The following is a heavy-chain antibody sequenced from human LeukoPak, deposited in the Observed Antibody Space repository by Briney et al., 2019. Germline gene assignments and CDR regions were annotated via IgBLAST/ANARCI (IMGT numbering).Heavy chain of an antibody. CDR1: GYTFTSYG. V-gene: IGHV1-18*01. J-gene: IGHJ3*02. CDR3: ARDLIVGATLAGRHDAFDI. Sequence: ASVKVSCKASGYTFTSYGISWVRQAPGQGLEWMGWISAYNGNTNYAQKLQGRVTMTTDTSTRTAYMDLRSLRSDDTAVYYCARDLIVGATLAGRHDAFDIWGQGTMVTVSS. D-gene: IGHD1-26*01. CDR2: ISAYNGNT.